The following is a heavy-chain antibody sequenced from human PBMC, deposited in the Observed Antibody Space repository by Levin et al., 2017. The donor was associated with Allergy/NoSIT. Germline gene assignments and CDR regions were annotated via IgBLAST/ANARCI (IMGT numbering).Heavy chain of an antibody. CDR3: AKTSATTMFEVNSVIDY. D-gene: IGHD3-3*01. Sequence: GGSLRLSCAASGFAFSNYGMNWVRQAPGKGLEWVSTISGNGGNTYYAESVKGRFTISRDNSKKTLYLQMYSLRAEDTAVYFCAKTSATTMFEVNSVIDYWGQGTLVTVSS. J-gene: IGHJ4*02. V-gene: IGHV3-23*01. CDR1: GFAFSNYG. CDR2: ISGNGGNT.